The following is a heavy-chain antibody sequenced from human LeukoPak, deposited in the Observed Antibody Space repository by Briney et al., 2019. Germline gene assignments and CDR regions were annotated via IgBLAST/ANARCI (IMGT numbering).Heavy chain of an antibody. J-gene: IGHJ3*02. V-gene: IGHV1-8*03. Sequence: ASVKVSCKASGYTFTRYDINWVRQATGQGLEWMGWMNPKSGNTGHAQKFQGRVTITRDTSISTVYMELSSLRAEDTAVYYCAKDRILWGGAFDIWGQGTMVTVSS. D-gene: IGHD2-21*01. CDR1: GYTFTRYD. CDR3: AKDRILWGGAFDI. CDR2: MNPKSGNT.